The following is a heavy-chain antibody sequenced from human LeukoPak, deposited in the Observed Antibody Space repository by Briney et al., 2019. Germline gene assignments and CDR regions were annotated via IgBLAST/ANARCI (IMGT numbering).Heavy chain of an antibody. V-gene: IGHV3-23*01. J-gene: IGHJ4*02. D-gene: IGHD2-21*02. Sequence: TGGSLRLSCAASGFTFSRYAMSWVRQAPGTGLEWVSAISGSASSTYYADSVKGRFTISRDNSKNTLYLQMNSLRAEDTAVYYCAARALASCGGDCYSYYFDYWGQGTLVTVSS. CDR1: GFTFSRYA. CDR2: ISGSASST. CDR3: AARALASCGGDCYSYYFDY.